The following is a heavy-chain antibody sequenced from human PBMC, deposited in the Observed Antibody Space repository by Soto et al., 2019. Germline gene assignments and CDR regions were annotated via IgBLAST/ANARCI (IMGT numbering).Heavy chain of an antibody. V-gene: IGHV5-51*01. J-gene: IGHJ6*02. CDR3: ARHERWLQLKGYYYGMDV. CDR1: GYSFTSYW. D-gene: IGHD5-12*01. CDR2: IYPGDSDT. Sequence: PGESLKISCKGSGYSFTSYWIGWVRQMPGKGLEWMGIIYPGDSDTRNSPSFQGQVTISADKSISTAYLQWSSLKASDTAMYYFARHERWLQLKGYYYGMDVWGQGTTVTVSS.